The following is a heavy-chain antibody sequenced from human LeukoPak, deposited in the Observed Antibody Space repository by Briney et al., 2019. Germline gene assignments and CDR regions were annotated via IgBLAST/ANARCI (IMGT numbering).Heavy chain of an antibody. CDR3: ASSMVTTDAFDI. Sequence: SETLSLTCTVSGGSISSSSYYWGWIRQPPGKGLEWIGYIYYSGSTNYNPSLKSRVTISVDTSKNQFSLKLSSVTAADTAVYYCASSMVTTDAFDIWSQGTMATVSS. CDR2: IYYSGST. J-gene: IGHJ3*02. CDR1: GGSISSSSYY. D-gene: IGHD3-10*01. V-gene: IGHV4-39*07.